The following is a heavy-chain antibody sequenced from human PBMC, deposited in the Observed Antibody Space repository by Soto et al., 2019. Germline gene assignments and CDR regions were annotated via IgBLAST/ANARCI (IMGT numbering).Heavy chain of an antibody. J-gene: IGHJ6*02. CDR1: GFTFSSYW. Sequence: PGGSLRLSCAASGFTFSSYWMSWVRQAPGKGLEWVANIKQDGSEKYYVDSVKGRFTISRDNAKNSLYLQMNSLRAEDTAVYYCARAGGYYSDYYYGMDVWGQGTTVTGSS. CDR2: IKQDGSEK. D-gene: IGHD3-10*01. CDR3: ARAGGYYSDYYYGMDV. V-gene: IGHV3-7*03.